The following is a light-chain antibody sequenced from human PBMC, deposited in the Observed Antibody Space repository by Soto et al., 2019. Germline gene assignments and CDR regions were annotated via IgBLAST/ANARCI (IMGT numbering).Light chain of an antibody. CDR1: QSISSN. Sequence: EMVMTQSPATLSVSPGERATLSCRASQSISSNLAWYQQKPGQAPRLLIYGASTRATGIPARVSGSGSGTEFTLTISSLQSEDFAVYYCQQYNNWPQTFGQGTKVDIQ. CDR2: GAS. V-gene: IGKV3-15*01. CDR3: QQYNNWPQT. J-gene: IGKJ1*01.